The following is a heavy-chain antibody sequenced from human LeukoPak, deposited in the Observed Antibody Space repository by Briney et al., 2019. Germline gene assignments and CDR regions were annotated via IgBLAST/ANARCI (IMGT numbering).Heavy chain of an antibody. D-gene: IGHD4-11*01. CDR2: IIPIFGTA. V-gene: IGHV1-69*05. CDR3: ARGRLKQYYFDY. J-gene: IGHJ4*02. Sequence: SVKVSCKASGGTFSSYAISWVRQAPGQGLEWMGRIIPIFGTANYAQKFQGRVTVTTDESTSTAYMELSSLRSEDTAVYYCARGRLKQYYFDYWGQGTLVTVSS. CDR1: GGTFSSYA.